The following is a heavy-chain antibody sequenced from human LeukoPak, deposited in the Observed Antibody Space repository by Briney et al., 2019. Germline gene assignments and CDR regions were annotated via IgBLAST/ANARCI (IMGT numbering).Heavy chain of an antibody. V-gene: IGHV5-51*01. D-gene: IGHD4-17*01. Sequence: GESLKISCEGSGGSFTKFWIGWVRQMPGKGLELMGIIYPADSDTRYSPSFQGQVTISADKSISTAYLQWSSLKASDTAMYYCARRSDAYGDYEDYWGQGTLVTVSS. CDR3: ARRSDAYGDYEDY. CDR2: IYPADSDT. J-gene: IGHJ4*02. CDR1: GGSFTKFW.